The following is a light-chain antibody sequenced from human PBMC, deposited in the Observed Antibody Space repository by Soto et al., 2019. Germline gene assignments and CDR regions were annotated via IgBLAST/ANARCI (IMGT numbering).Light chain of an antibody. J-gene: IGKJ4*01. CDR1: QSVSGW. CDR2: DAS. CDR3: EQYKTDAT. V-gene: IGKV1-5*01. Sequence: DIQMTQSPSTLSASVGDTCTVTCRASQSVSGWLAWYQQKPGEAPKLLIHDASALPRGVPSRLSGSGSGTKFTLTIASLQPDDSTTYYCEQYKTDATFGGGTKVDIK.